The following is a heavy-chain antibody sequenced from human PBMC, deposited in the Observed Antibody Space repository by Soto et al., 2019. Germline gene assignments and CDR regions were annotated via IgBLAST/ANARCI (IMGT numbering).Heavy chain of an antibody. CDR2: TGGDGGTT. D-gene: IGHD3-10*01. CDR1: GFTFSSYS. CDR3: AKKVNSGPGSQYFDF. V-gene: IGHV3-23*01. J-gene: IGHJ4*02. Sequence: EVQLLESGGGLVQPGGSLSLSCAAFGFTFSSYSMSWVRQAPGKGLEWVSGFSTGGDGGTTYYIDSVKGRFTISRDNSKNMLFLQMNSLRGEDTAIYYCAKKVNSGPGSQYFDFWGQGTLVTVSS.